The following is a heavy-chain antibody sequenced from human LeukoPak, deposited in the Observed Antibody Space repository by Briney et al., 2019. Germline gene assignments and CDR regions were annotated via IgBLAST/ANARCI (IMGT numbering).Heavy chain of an antibody. J-gene: IGHJ5*02. CDR2: IYHSGST. D-gene: IGHD3-3*01. CDR3: ARDRSTFWSGYSLYNWFDP. CDR1: GYSISSGYY. V-gene: IGHV4-38-2*02. Sequence: SETLSLTCTVSGYSISSGYYWGWIRQPPGKGLEWIGSIYHSGSTYYNPSLKSRVTISADTSKNQFSLKLSSATAADTAVYYCARDRSTFWSGYSLYNWFDPWGQGTLVTVSS.